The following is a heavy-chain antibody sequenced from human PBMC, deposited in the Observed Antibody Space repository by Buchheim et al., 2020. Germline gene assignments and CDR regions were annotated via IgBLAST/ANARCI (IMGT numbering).Heavy chain of an antibody. CDR3: ARGTRDYYGMDV. J-gene: IGHJ6*02. CDR2: IKEDGSEG. CDR1: GFTFSSYW. V-gene: IGHV3-7*01. Sequence: EVQLVESGGGLVQPGGSLRLSCAASGFTFSSYWMTWVRQAPGKGLEWVANIKEDGSEGYYVDSVKGRFTISRDNAMNSLFLQMSSLSAEDTAVYYCARGTRDYYGMDVWGQGTT.